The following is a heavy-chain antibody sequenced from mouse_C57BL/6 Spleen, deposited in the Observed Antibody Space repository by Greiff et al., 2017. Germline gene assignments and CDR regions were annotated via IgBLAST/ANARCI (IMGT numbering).Heavy chain of an antibody. J-gene: IGHJ1*03. CDR1: GYSFTDYN. CDR3: ARQGRGSSYVWYFDV. CDR2: INPNYGTT. Sequence: EVKLMASGPELVKPGASVKISCKASGYSFTDYNMNWVKQSNGKSLEWIGVINPNYGTTSYNQKFKGKATLTVDQSSSTAYTQLNSLTSEDSAVYYCARQGRGSSYVWYFDVWGTGTTVTVSS. D-gene: IGHD1-1*01. V-gene: IGHV1-39*01.